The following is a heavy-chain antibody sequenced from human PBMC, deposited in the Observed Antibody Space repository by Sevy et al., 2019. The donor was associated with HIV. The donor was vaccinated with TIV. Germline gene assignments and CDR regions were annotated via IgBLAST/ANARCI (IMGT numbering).Heavy chain of an antibody. CDR3: ASDYS. CDR1: GFTFSSYA. Sequence: GGSLRLSCAASGFTFSSYAMSWVRQAPGKGLEWVSAISGSGGSTYYADSVKGRFTISRDNAKNSVYLQMSSLRVEDTAMYFCASDYSWGQGTLVTVSS. V-gene: IGHV3-23*01. J-gene: IGHJ4*02. CDR2: ISGSGGST. D-gene: IGHD3-3*01.